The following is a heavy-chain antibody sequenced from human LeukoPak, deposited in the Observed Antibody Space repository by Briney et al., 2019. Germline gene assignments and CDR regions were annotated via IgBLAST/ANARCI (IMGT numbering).Heavy chain of an antibody. D-gene: IGHD4-17*01. CDR1: GFTSSSYS. V-gene: IGHV3-21*01. CDR3: ARENIFATVTFPPMDV. J-gene: IGHJ6*03. CDR2: ISSSSSYI. Sequence: KTGGSLRLSCAASGFTSSSYSMNWVRQAPGKGLEWVSSISSSSSYIYYADSVKGRFTISRDNAKNSLYLQMNSLRAEDTAVYYCARENIFATVTFPPMDVWGKGTTVTVSS.